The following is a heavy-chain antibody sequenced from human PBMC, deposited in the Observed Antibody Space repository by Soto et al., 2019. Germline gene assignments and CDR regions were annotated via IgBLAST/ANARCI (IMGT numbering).Heavy chain of an antibody. J-gene: IGHJ4*02. V-gene: IGHV3-73*01. Sequence: SCAPCGVRDSGSAMHWVRQASGKGLEWVGHIRSSSNNYATAYAASVTGRFTISRDDSKSMAYLQMDSLKTEDTAVYYCTGSAKGYWGQGTQVTVSS. CDR3: TGSAKGY. D-gene: IGHD6-19*01. CDR1: GVRDSGSA. CDR2: IRSSSNNYAT.